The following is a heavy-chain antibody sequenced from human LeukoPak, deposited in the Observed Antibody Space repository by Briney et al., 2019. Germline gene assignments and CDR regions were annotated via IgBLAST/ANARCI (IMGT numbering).Heavy chain of an antibody. V-gene: IGHV3-23*01. CDR3: AKDPGYSSGWPGGDY. D-gene: IGHD6-19*01. J-gene: IGHJ4*01. CDR1: GFTFSSYA. Sequence: GGSLRLSCAASGFTFSSYAMTWVRQAPGKGLEWVSSISDGGGSTFYADSVKGRFTISRDNSKSTLYLQMNSLRVEDTALYYCAKDPGYSSGWPGGDYWGQEPWSPSPQ. CDR2: ISDGGGST.